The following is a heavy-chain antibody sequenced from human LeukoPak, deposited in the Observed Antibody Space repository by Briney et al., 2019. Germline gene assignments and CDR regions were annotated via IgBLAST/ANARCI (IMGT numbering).Heavy chain of an antibody. J-gene: IGHJ4*02. CDR1: GGSISSGSYY. V-gene: IGHV4-61*02. Sequence: PSETLSLTCTVSGGSISSGSYYWSWTRQPAGKGLEWIGRIYTSGSTNYNPSLKSRVTISIDTSKNQFSLKLSSVTAADTAVYYCARGSSGYSYGWGQGTLVTVSS. CDR2: IYTSGST. D-gene: IGHD5-18*01. CDR3: ARGSSGYSYG.